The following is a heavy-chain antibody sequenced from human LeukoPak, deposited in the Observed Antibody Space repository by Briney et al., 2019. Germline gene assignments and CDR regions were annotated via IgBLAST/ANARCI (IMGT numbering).Heavy chain of an antibody. V-gene: IGHV3-33*08. D-gene: IGHD3-22*01. CDR3: ARDPPMYYYDEPGSRDAFDI. CDR1: GFPFSNHG. CDR2: IWYDGSNK. J-gene: IGHJ3*02. Sequence: GGSLRLSCAASGFPFSNHGMHWVRQAPGKGLEWVAVIWYDGSNKYYAESVKGRFTISRDNSKNTLHLQMNSLRAEDTAVYYCARDPPMYYYDEPGSRDAFDIWGQGTMVTVSS.